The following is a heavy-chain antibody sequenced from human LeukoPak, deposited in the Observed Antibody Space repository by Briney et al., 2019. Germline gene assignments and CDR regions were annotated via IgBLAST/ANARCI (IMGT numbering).Heavy chain of an antibody. J-gene: IGHJ6*03. D-gene: IGHD3-3*01. V-gene: IGHV1-8*03. CDR2: MNPNSGNP. CDR1: GYTFTSYD. CDR3: ARVSQSGYDFWSGYSYYYYMDV. Sequence: GASVKVSCKASGYTFTSYDINWVRQATGQGLEWMGWMNPNSGNPGYAQKFQGRVTITRNTSISTAYMELSSLRSEDTAVYYCARVSQSGYDFWSGYSYYYYMDVWGKGTTVTVSS.